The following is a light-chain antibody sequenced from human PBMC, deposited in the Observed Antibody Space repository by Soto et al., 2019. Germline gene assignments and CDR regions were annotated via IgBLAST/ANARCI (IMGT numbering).Light chain of an antibody. CDR3: QQCYSSPRT. J-gene: IGKJ1*01. Sequence: DIQMTQSPSTLSAGVGDRVTITCRASQRISTYLNWYQQNPGKAPTLLIYAASSLQSEVPSRFSGGGSGTDFTLTINTLQPEDFATYYCQQCYSSPRTFGQGTKVEIK. CDR1: QRISTY. CDR2: AAS. V-gene: IGKV1-39*01.